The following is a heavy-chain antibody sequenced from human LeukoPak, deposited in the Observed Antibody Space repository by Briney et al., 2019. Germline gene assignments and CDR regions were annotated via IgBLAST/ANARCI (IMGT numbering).Heavy chain of an antibody. CDR2: IFHGGDT. V-gene: IGHV4-59*01. CDR1: GDSITNYY. Sequence: PSETLSLTCTVSGDSITNYYWSWIRQPPGGGLEWIGYIFHGGDTNCDPSLESRLTISLDTSNNKFSLKLRSVTPADTAVYYCATDRAAAESYYYDSWGQGTPVTVSS. D-gene: IGHD3-10*01. CDR3: ATDRAAAESYYYDS. J-gene: IGHJ4*02.